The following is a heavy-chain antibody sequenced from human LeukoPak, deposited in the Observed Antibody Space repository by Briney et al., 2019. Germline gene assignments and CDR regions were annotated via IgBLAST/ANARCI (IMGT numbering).Heavy chain of an antibody. CDR3: ARVRYYYGSGSFDI. V-gene: IGHV3-7*01. CDR1: GFTFSSYW. CDR2: IKQDGSEK. J-gene: IGHJ3*02. Sequence: GGSLRLSCAVSGFTFSSYWMSWVRQAPGKGLEWVANIKQDGSEKYYVDSVKGRFTISRDNAKNSLYLQMNSLRAEDTAVYYCARVRYYYGSGSFDIWGQGTMVTVSS. D-gene: IGHD3-10*01.